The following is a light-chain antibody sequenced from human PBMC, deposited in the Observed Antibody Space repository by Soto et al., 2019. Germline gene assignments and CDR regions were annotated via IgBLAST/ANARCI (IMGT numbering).Light chain of an antibody. Sequence: QSVLTQSPSASGSRGQSVTISCTGTSSDIGGYNSVSWYQQHPGKAPKVMIYDVTKRPSGVPDRFSGSKSGNTASLTVSALQAEDEADYYCSSYTDRKNLVFGTGTKVTVL. CDR3: SSYTDRKNLV. V-gene: IGLV2-8*01. CDR1: SSDIGGYNS. J-gene: IGLJ1*01. CDR2: DVT.